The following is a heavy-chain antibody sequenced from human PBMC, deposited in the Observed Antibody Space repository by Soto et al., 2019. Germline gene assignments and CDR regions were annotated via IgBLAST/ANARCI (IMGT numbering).Heavy chain of an antibody. J-gene: IGHJ4*02. CDR3: ARGGFSGSGSYIQGDY. Sequence: EVQLVESGGGLVQPGGSLRLSCAASGFTFSNYWMHWVRPAPGKGLVWVSRIKSDGSSISYADSVKGRFTISRDNARNTLYLQMNSLRAEDTAVYYCARGGFSGSGSYIQGDYWGQGTLVTVSS. CDR1: GFTFSNYW. CDR2: IKSDGSSI. D-gene: IGHD3-10*01. V-gene: IGHV3-74*01.